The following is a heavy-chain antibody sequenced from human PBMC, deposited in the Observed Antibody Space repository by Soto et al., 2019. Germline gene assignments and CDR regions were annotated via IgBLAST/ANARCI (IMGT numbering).Heavy chain of an antibody. CDR3: ARARYYGSGSVPGGYGMDV. V-gene: IGHV3-53*02. CDR1: GFTVSSNY. J-gene: IGHJ6*02. CDR2: IYSGGST. Sequence: EVQLVETGGGLIQPGGSLRLSCAASGFTVSSNYMSWVRQAPGKGLEWVSVIYSGGSTYYADSVKGRFTISRDNSKNTLYLQMNSLRAEDTAVYYCARARYYGSGSVPGGYGMDVWGQGTTVTVSS. D-gene: IGHD3-10*01.